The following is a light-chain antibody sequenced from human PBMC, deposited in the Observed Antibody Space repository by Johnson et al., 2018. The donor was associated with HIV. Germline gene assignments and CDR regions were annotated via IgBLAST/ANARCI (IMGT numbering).Light chain of an antibody. CDR1: SSNIGNNY. Sequence: SVLTQPPSVSAAPGQKVTISCSGSSSNIGNNYVSWYQQLPRGAPKLLIYENNKRPSGIPDRFSGSKSGTSATLDITGLQSGDEADYYCGTWDSSLSAHFVFGTGTKITVL. J-gene: IGLJ1*01. CDR2: ENN. V-gene: IGLV1-51*02. CDR3: GTWDSSLSAHFV.